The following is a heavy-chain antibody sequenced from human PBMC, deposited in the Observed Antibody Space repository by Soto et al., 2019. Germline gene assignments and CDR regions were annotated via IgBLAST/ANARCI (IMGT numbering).Heavy chain of an antibody. D-gene: IGHD6-13*01. V-gene: IGHV4-59*12. Sequence: SETLDITCTVSGGSISSYYWSWIRQPPGKGLEWIGYIYYSGSTYYNPSLKSRVAMSVDTSKNQFSLKLSSVTAADTAIYYCAREGRIAAAGGFDYWCQGXLLTVFS. J-gene: IGHJ4*02. CDR2: IYYSGST. CDR3: AREGRIAAAGGFDY. CDR1: GGSISSYY.